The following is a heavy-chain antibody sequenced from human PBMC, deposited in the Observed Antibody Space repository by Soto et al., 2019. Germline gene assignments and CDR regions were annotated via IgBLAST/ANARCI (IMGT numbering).Heavy chain of an antibody. CDR3: AREGGDCSGGSCYSVDYYYYGMDV. V-gene: IGHV3-33*01. CDR2: IWYDGSNK. J-gene: IGHJ6*02. CDR1: GFTFSSYG. Sequence: QVQLVESGGGVVQPGRSLRLSCAASGFTFSSYGMHWVRQAPGKGLEWVAVIWYDGSNKYYADSVKGRFTISRDNSKNTLYLKMNSLRAEDTAVYYCAREGGDCSGGSCYSVDYYYYGMDVWGQGTTVTVSS. D-gene: IGHD2-15*01.